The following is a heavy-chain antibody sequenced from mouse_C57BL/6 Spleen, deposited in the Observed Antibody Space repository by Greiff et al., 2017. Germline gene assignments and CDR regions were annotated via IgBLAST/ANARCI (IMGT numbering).Heavy chain of an antibody. J-gene: IGHJ3*01. D-gene: IGHD1-1*01. V-gene: IGHV7-1*01. Sequence: EVMLVESGGGLVQPGRSLRLSCATSGFTFSDFYMEWVRQAPGKGLEWIAASRNKANDYTNEDSVSVKGRFIVYRDTSQSILDLQMNALRAEDTAIYYCAREYYCGSRPSWVAYWGKGTLVTVSA. CDR2: SRNKANDYTN. CDR3: AREYYCGSRPSWVAY. CDR1: GFTFSDFY.